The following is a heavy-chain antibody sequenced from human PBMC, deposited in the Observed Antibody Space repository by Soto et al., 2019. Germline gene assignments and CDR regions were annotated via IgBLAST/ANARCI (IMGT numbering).Heavy chain of an antibody. D-gene: IGHD3-3*01. CDR2: IIPIFGTA. V-gene: IGHV1-69*13. CDR1: GGTFSSYA. J-gene: IGHJ5*02. Sequence: GASLKLSCKASGGTFSSYAISWVRHAPGQGLGWMGGIIPIFGTANYAQKFQGRVTITADESTSTAYMELSSLRSEDTAVYYCARESGMGTMVGVVIDRGNWFDPWGKGTLVTVYS. CDR3: ARESGMGTMVGVVIDRGNWFDP.